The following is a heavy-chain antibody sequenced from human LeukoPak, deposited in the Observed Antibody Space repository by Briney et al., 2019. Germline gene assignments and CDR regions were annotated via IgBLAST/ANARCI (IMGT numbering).Heavy chain of an antibody. CDR1: GFTFRTYW. V-gene: IGHV3-7*01. D-gene: IGHD2-21*01. CDR2: INEDGSAQ. J-gene: IGHJ4*02. CDR3: ATHNLFRFEY. Sequence: GGSLRLSCAASGFTFRTYWMTWVRLAPGKGLEWVANINEDGSAQYYMDSVEGRFTISRDNAKNSLYLQVNTLRPEDTAVYYCATHNLFRFEYWGQGTLVTVRS.